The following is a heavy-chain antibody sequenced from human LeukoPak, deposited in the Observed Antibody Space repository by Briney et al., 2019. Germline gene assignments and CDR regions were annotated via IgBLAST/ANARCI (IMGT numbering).Heavy chain of an antibody. D-gene: IGHD3-10*01. Sequence: SVRVSCKASGGTFSSYAISWVRQAPGQGLEWMGRIIPILGIANYAQKFQGRVTITADKSTSTAYMELSSLGSEDTAVYYCARDIITMVRGVITPAFDYWGQGTLVTVSS. V-gene: IGHV1-69*04. CDR3: ARDIITMVRGVITPAFDY. CDR2: IIPILGIA. CDR1: GGTFSSYA. J-gene: IGHJ4*02.